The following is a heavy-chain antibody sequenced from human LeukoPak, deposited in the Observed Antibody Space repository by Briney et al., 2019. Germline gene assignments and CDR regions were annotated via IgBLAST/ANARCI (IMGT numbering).Heavy chain of an antibody. D-gene: IGHD4-17*01. CDR1: GGSISSSSYY. CDR2: IYYSGST. V-gene: IGHV4-39*07. CDR3: ARGDYGDYVLDY. Sequence: SETLSLTCTVSGGSISSSSYYWGWIRQPPGKGLEWIGSIYYSGSTYYNPSLKSRVTISVDTSKNQFSLKLSSVTAADTAVYYCARGDYGDYVLDYWGQGTLVTVSS. J-gene: IGHJ4*02.